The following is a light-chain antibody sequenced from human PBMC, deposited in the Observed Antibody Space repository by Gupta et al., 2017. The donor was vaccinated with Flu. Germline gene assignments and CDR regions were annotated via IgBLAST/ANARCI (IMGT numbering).Light chain of an antibody. CDR2: DNS. Sequence: GGNNIGSKSVHWYQQKPGKAPVMVVYDNSDRPSGIPERFSGSNSGNTATLTISRVEAGDEADYYCQVWDSGSDQYVFATGTKVTVL. J-gene: IGLJ1*01. CDR1: NIGSKS. CDR3: QVWDSGSDQYV. V-gene: IGLV3-21*02.